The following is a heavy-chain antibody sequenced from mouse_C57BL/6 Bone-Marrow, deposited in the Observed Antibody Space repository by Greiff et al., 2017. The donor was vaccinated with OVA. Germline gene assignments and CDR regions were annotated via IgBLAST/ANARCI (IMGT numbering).Heavy chain of an antibody. CDR3: ARRPRFAY. CDR1: GFTFSDYG. J-gene: IGHJ3*01. Sequence: EVQVVESGGGLVKPGGSLKLSCAASGFTFSDYGMHWVRQAPEKGLAWVAYISSGSSTIYYADTVKGRFTISRDNAKNTLFLQMTSLRSEDTAMYYCARRPRFAYWGQGTLVTVSA. CDR2: ISSGSSTI. V-gene: IGHV5-17*01. D-gene: IGHD5-1*01.